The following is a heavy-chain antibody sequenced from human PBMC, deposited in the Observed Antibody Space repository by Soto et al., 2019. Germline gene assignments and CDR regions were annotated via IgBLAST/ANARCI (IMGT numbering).Heavy chain of an antibody. Sequence: GGSLRLSCAASGFTFSSYAMNWVRQAPGKGLEWVSTISDSGDRLYYADSVKGRFTVSRDNSKNTLYLQMNSLRAEDTAVYYCAKWGRIVVVPAASDGMDVWGQGTTVTVSS. D-gene: IGHD2-2*01. V-gene: IGHV3-23*01. CDR1: GFTFSSYA. CDR2: ISDSGDRL. CDR3: AKWGRIVVVPAASDGMDV. J-gene: IGHJ6*02.